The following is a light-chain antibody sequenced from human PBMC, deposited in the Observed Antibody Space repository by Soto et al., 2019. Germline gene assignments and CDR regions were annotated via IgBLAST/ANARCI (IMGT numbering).Light chain of an antibody. Sequence: QSALTQPASVSGSPGQSITISCTGTSSDVGGYNYVSWYQQHPGKAPKLMIYEVSNRPSGVSNRFSGSKSGNTASRTISGLQAEDVADYYCSSYTSSSTLVVFGGGTQLTVL. CDR1: SSDVGGYNY. J-gene: IGLJ2*01. CDR3: SSYTSSSTLVV. CDR2: EVS. V-gene: IGLV2-14*01.